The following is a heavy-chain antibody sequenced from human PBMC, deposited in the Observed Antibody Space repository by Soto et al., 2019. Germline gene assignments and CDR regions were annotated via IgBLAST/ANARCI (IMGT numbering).Heavy chain of an antibody. D-gene: IGHD6-6*01. V-gene: IGHV3-21*01. J-gene: IGHJ4*02. CDR1: GFTFSSYS. Sequence: EVQLVESGGGLVKPGGSLRLSCAASGFTFSSYSMNWVRQAPGKGLEWVSSISSSSSYIYYADSVKGRFTISRDNAKNSLYLQMNSLRAEDTAVYYCARVLHSSSSRYFDYWGQGTLVTVSS. CDR3: ARVLHSSSSRYFDY. CDR2: ISSSSSYI.